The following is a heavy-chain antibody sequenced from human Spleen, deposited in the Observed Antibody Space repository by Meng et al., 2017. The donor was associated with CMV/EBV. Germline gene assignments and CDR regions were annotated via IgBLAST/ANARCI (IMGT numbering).Heavy chain of an antibody. V-gene: IGHV3-30*03. CDR2: ISNDGRNE. CDR1: GSSFSTYG. D-gene: IGHD6-13*01. J-gene: IGHJ6*02. CDR3: ATVISSYSSTWEYNLYYAYYGMDD. Sequence: GESLKISCEASGSSFSTYGMHWVRQAPGKGLEWVALISNDGRNEYYADSVEGRFTISRDNSKNTLYLQMNSLRTEDTAVYYCATVISSYSSTWEYNLYYAYYGMDDWGQGTTVTVSS.